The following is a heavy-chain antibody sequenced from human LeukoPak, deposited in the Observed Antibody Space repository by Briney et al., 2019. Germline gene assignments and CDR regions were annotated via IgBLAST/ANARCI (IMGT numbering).Heavy chain of an antibody. CDR1: GYTFTGYY. CDR3: ARGYSYGYVLYY. CDR2: INPNSGGT. Sequence: ASVKVSCKASGYTFTGYYMHWVRQAPGQGLEWMGWINPNSGGTNYAQKLQGRVTMTRDTSISTAYMELSRLRSDDTAVYYCARGYSYGYVLYYWGQGTLVTVSS. V-gene: IGHV1-2*02. D-gene: IGHD5-18*01. J-gene: IGHJ4*02.